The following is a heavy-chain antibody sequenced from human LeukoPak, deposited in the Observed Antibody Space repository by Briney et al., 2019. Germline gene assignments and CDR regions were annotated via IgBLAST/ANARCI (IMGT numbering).Heavy chain of an antibody. D-gene: IGHD3-10*02. Sequence: PGGSLRLTCAGSGFTFSSYEMNWVHQAPGKGLEWVSYISSSGSTIYYADSVKGRFTISRDNAKNSLYLQMNSLRAEDTAVYYCAELGITMIGGVWGKGTTVTISS. V-gene: IGHV3-48*03. CDR2: ISSSGSTI. CDR3: AELGITMIGGV. CDR1: GFTFSSYE. J-gene: IGHJ6*04.